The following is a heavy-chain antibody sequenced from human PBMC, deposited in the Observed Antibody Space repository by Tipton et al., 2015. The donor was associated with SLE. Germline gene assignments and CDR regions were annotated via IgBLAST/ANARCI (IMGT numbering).Heavy chain of an antibody. CDR3: ARASGGLLPFDY. J-gene: IGHJ4*02. CDR2: VYNSGST. V-gene: IGHV4-59*01. Sequence: TLSLTCTVSGGSISKYYWSWIRQPPGKGLEWIGYVYNSGSTNYNPSLKSRVTISVDTSKNQFSLKLSSVTAADTAVYYCARASGGLLPFDYWGQGTLVTVSS. D-gene: IGHD3-22*01. CDR1: GGSISKYY.